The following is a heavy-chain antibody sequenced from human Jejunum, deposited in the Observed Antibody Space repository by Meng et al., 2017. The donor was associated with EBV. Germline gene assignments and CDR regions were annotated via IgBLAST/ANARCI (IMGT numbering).Heavy chain of an antibody. CDR1: GFSFSIYG. J-gene: IGHJ4*02. CDR2: ISGNSITT. V-gene: IGHV3-23*04. Sequence: EEQLVGSGGGLVQPGGSLRLSCAASGFSFSIYGMSWVRQAPGKGLECVSGISGNSITTSYADSVKGRFTISRDNSKNTVFLQMNSLRAEDTAIYYCAKSLFGGNTVWGQGTLVTVSS. CDR3: AKSLFGGNTV. D-gene: IGHD4-23*01.